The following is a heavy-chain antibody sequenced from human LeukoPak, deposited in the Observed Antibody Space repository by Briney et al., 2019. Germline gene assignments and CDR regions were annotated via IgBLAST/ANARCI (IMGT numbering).Heavy chain of an antibody. Sequence: SETLSLTCTVSGYSISSGYYWGWIRQPPGKGLEWIGSIYHSGSTYYNPSLKSRVTISVDTSKNQFSLKLSSVTAADTAVYYCARVWGYYDSSGYYLCCDAFDIWGQGTMVTVSS. CDR1: GYSISSGYY. V-gene: IGHV4-38-2*02. CDR3: ARVWGYYDSSGYYLCCDAFDI. CDR2: IYHSGST. J-gene: IGHJ3*02. D-gene: IGHD3-22*01.